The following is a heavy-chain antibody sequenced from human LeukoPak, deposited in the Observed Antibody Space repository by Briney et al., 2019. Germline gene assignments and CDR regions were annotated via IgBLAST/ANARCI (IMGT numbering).Heavy chain of an antibody. CDR3: ARDSKGYSYGYAFDI. D-gene: IGHD5-18*01. V-gene: IGHV4-39*07. CDR2: IYYSGST. CDR1: GGSISSSSYY. J-gene: IGHJ3*02. Sequence: EASETLSLTCTVSGGSISSSSYYWGWIRQPPGKGLEWIGSIYYSGSTYYNPSLKSRVTISVDTSKNQFSLKLSSVAAADTAVYYCARDSKGYSYGYAFDIWGQGTMVTVSS.